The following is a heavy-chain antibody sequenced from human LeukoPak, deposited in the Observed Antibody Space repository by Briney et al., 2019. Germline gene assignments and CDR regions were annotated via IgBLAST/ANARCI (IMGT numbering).Heavy chain of an antibody. V-gene: IGHV3-23*01. D-gene: IGHD6-19*01. CDR2: ISGSGGST. J-gene: IGHJ4*02. CDR1: GFTFSSYA. Sequence: GASLRLSCAASGFTFSSYAMSWVRQAPGKGLKWVSAISGSGGSTYYADSVKGRFTISRDNSKNTLYLQMNSLRAEDTAVYYCAKDGTLYSSGRFDYWGQGTLVTVSS. CDR3: AKDGTLYSSGRFDY.